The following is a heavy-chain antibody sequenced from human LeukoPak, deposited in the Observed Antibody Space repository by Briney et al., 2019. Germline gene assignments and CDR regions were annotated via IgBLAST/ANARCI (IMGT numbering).Heavy chain of an antibody. CDR3: ARQVTGYYFDY. D-gene: IGHD3-10*01. Sequence: GASLQISCKGSGYRFTSYWIGWVRPLPGKGLEWMGIIYPGDSDTRYSPSFQGQVTISADKSISTAYLQWSSLKASDTAMYYCARQVTGYYFDYWGQGTLVTVSS. CDR1: GYRFTSYW. J-gene: IGHJ4*02. CDR2: IYPGDSDT. V-gene: IGHV5-51*01.